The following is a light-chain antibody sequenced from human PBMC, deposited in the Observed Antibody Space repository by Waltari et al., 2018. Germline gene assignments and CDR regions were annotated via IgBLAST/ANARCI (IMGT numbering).Light chain of an antibody. J-gene: IGLJ1*01. CDR1: RSDVGGYNY. CDR2: EVS. V-gene: IGLV2-14*01. CDR3: SSYTSSSTLPYV. Sequence: QSALTQPASVSGSPGQSITISCTGTRSDVGGYNYVSWYQTHPGKAPKLMIYEVSNRPSGVSNRSSGSKSGNTASLTISGLQAEDEADYYCSSYTSSSTLPYVFGTGTKVTVL.